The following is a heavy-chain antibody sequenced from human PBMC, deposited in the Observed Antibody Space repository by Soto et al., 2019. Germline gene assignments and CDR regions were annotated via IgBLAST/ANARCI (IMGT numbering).Heavy chain of an antibody. D-gene: IGHD3-22*01. CDR2: IYYSGST. J-gene: IGHJ4*02. Sequence: QLQLQESGPGLVKPSETLSLTCTVSGGSISSSSYYWGWIRQPPGKGLEWIGSIYYSGSTYYNPSLKSRVTISVDTSKNQFSLKLSSVTAADTAVYYCARHTPGGSSYTLYYDSSGGEHWGQGTLVTVSS. CDR3: ARHTPGGSSYTLYYDSSGGEH. V-gene: IGHV4-39*01. CDR1: GGSISSSSYY.